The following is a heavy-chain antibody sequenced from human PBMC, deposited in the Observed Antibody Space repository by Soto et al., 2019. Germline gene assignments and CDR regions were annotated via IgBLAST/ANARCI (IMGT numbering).Heavy chain of an antibody. CDR1: GGTFSTYA. Sequence: SVKVSCKVSGGTFSTYAISWVRQAPGQGLEWMGGIIPIFGTAKYAQKFQGRVTITADESTSTAYMELSSLRSEDTAVYYCAREIFGVIISGGRDAFDIWGQGTMVTVSS. V-gene: IGHV1-69*13. D-gene: IGHD3-3*01. J-gene: IGHJ3*02. CDR2: IIPIFGTA. CDR3: AREIFGVIISGGRDAFDI.